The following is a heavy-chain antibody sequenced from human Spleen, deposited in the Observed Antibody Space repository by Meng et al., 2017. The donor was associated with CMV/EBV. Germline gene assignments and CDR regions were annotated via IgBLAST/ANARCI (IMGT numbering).Heavy chain of an antibody. Sequence: SETLSLTCTVSGGSISSYYWSWIRQPPGKGLEWIGYIYYSGSTNYNPSLKSRVTISVDTSKNQFSLKLSSVTAADTAVYYCAKPPGGETGSPYYYYGMDVWGQGTTVTVSS. J-gene: IGHJ6*02. CDR3: AKPPGGETGSPYYYYGMDV. V-gene: IGHV4-59*01. D-gene: IGHD1-1*01. CDR1: GGSISSYY. CDR2: IYYSGST.